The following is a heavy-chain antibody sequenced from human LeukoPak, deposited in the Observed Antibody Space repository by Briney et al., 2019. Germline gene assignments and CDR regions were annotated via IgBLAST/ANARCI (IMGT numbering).Heavy chain of an antibody. D-gene: IGHD3-16*02. CDR3: ARSMITFGGVIVPEYYFDY. J-gene: IGHJ4*02. Sequence: GSLRLSCAASGFTFSSYWMSWIRQPPGKGLEWIGYIYYSGSTNYNPSLKSRVTISVDTSKNQFSLKLSSVTAADTAVYYCARSMITFGGVIVPEYYFDYWGQGTLVTVSS. CDR1: GFTFSSYW. CDR2: IYYSGST. V-gene: IGHV4-59*08.